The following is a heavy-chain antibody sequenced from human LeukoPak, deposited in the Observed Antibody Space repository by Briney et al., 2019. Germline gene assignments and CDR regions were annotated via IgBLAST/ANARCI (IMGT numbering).Heavy chain of an antibody. D-gene: IGHD4-17*01. CDR2: IYTSGST. J-gene: IGHJ4*02. V-gene: IGHV4-4*07. CDR1: GGSISSYY. Sequence: PSETLSLTCTVSGGSISSYYWSWIRQPAGKGLEWIGRIYTSGSTNYNPSLKSRVTMSVDTSKKQLSLNMSSVTAADTAVYYCARTTVTTFEFDYWGQGTLVTVSS. CDR3: ARTTVTTFEFDY.